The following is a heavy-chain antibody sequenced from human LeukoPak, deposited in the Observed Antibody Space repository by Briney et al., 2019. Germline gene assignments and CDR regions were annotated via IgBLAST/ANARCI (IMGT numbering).Heavy chain of an antibody. D-gene: IGHD4-23*01. CDR3: AKRVTTVEPSVVDV. Sequence: GGSLRLSCGASGFTFSSYAMTWVRRAPGKGLEWLSAIGGGGCCASYADSVKGRFTISRDNSKNTLYLQMNSLRVEDTAVYYCAKRVTTVEPSVVDVWGQGTAVTVSS. CDR1: GFTFSSYA. V-gene: IGHV3-23*01. J-gene: IGHJ6*02. CDR2: IGGGGCCA.